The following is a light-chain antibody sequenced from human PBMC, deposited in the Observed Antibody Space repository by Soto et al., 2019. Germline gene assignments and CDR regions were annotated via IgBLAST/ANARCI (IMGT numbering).Light chain of an antibody. CDR1: SSDVGSYNL. CDR2: EVS. Sequence: QSALTQPASVSGSPGQSITISCTGTSSDVGSYNLVSWYQQHPGKAPKLMIDEVSKRPSGVSNRFSGSKSGNTASLTISGLQAEDEADYYCCSYAGSSTFVFGGGTKLTVL. V-gene: IGLV2-23*02. CDR3: CSYAGSSTFV. J-gene: IGLJ3*02.